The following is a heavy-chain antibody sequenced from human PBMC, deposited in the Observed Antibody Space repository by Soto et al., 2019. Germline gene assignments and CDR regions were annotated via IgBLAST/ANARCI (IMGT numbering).Heavy chain of an antibody. Sequence: ASVKLSCKASRYTFTCCGSRWVRHAHGQGLEWMGWISAYNGNTNYAQKLQGRVTMTTDTSTSTAYMELRSLRSDDTAVYYCARTPRYCSSTSCYEVWYFDYWGQGTLVTVSS. J-gene: IGHJ4*02. CDR2: ISAYNGNT. CDR3: ARTPRYCSSTSCYEVWYFDY. CDR1: RYTFTCCG. D-gene: IGHD2-2*01. V-gene: IGHV1-18*01.